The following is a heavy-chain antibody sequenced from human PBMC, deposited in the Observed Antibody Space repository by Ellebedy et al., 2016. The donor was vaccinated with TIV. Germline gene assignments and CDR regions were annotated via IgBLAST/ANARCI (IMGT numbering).Heavy chain of an antibody. CDR2: INGDGVST. V-gene: IGHV3-43*02. CDR3: AKADYADFPSYFDY. J-gene: IGHJ4*02. D-gene: IGHD4-17*01. CDR1: GFNFDDYV. Sequence: GGSLRLSCAASGFNFDDYVMHWVRQAPGKGLEWVSLINGDGVSTYYRDSVKGRFSISRDNSQNTLYLQMNSLRAEDTAVYYCAKADYADFPSYFDYWGLGTLVTVSS.